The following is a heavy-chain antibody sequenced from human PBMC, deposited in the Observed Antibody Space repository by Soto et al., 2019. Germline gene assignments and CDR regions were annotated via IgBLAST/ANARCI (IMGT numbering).Heavy chain of an antibody. Sequence: QVQLQDSGPGLVKPSQTLYLTFTVSGAAIGGFYWSWIRKSAGKGLEWIGRIYATGTTDYNPSLKSRGMMSVDTTKKQFSLKLRFVTAANTAVSYCVSDGTKNLRDRFDPWGQGISVTVSS. J-gene: IGHJ5*02. D-gene: IGHD1-1*01. CDR2: IYATGTT. V-gene: IGHV4-4*07. CDR1: GAAIGGFY. CDR3: VSDGTKNLRDRFDP.